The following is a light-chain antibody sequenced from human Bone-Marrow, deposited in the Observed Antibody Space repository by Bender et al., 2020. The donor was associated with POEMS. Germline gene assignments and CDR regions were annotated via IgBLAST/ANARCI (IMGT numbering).Light chain of an antibody. CDR3: AVWDDSLNGWV. CDR2: SSH. Sequence: QSVLTQPPSASGTPGQRVTISCSGGSSNIGAHAVNWYQHLPGTAPKLLIYSSHRRPSEVPDRFSGSRSGTSASLAISGLQAEDEAEYDCAVWDDSLNGWVFGGGTKRTVL. V-gene: IGLV1-44*01. CDR1: SSNIGAHA. J-gene: IGLJ3*02.